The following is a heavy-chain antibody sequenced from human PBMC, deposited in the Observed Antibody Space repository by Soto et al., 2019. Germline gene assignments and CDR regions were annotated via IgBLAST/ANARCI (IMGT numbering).Heavy chain of an antibody. V-gene: IGHV4-59*01. D-gene: IGHD5-12*01. J-gene: IGHJ6*02. CDR1: GGSISSYC. CDR2: IYYNGST. Sequence: QVQLQESAPGLVKPSETLSLTCTVSGGSISSYCWSWIRQPPGKGMEWIGYIYYNGSTNYNPSLKSRGTISVDTSKNQFSLKLSSVTAADTAVYYCARDRPARASGYPLSPPYDYYVMDVWGQGTTVTVSS. CDR3: ARDRPARASGYPLSPPYDYYVMDV.